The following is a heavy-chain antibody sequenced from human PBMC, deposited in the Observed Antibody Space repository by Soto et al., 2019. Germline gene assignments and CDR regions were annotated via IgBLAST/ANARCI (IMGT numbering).Heavy chain of an antibody. Sequence: LRLSCVASGFMFDSYAMSWVRQAPGKGLEWVSYISPGGDRIYYAESLKGRITISRDNARNSLSLQMNILSDEDTAVYYCTKSADSAGWGVDFWGQGTLVTVSS. J-gene: IGHJ4*02. D-gene: IGHD6-19*01. CDR3: TKSADSAGWGVDF. V-gene: IGHV3-48*03. CDR2: ISPGGDRI. CDR1: GFMFDSYA.